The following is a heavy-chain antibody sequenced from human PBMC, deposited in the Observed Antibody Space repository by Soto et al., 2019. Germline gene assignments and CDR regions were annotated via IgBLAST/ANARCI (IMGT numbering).Heavy chain of an antibody. Sequence: QVQLVQSGAEVKKPGSSVKVSCTASGGTFSSYAISWVRQAPGQGLEWMGGSIPIFGTANYGQKFQGRVKITADESTSTAYMELSSLRSEDTTVYYCARVDVSRRVATVHYYYYGMDVWGQGTTVTVSS. V-gene: IGHV1-69*01. J-gene: IGHJ6*02. D-gene: IGHD5-12*01. CDR3: ARVDVSRRVATVHYYYYGMDV. CDR1: GGTFSSYA. CDR2: SIPIFGTA.